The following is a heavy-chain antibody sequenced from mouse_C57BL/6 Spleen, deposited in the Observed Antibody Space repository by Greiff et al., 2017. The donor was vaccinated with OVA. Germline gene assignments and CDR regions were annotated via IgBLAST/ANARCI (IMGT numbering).Heavy chain of an antibody. CDR3: ARGYGSSWYFDV. V-gene: IGHV3-6*01. CDR1: GYSITSGYY. CDR2: ISYDGSN. J-gene: IGHJ1*03. D-gene: IGHD1-1*01. Sequence: VQLKESGPGLVKPSQSLSLTCSVTGYSITSGYYWNWIRQFPGNKLEWMGYISYDGSNNYNPSLKNRISITRDTSKNQFFLKLNSVTTEDTATYYCARGYGSSWYFDVWGTGTTVTVSS.